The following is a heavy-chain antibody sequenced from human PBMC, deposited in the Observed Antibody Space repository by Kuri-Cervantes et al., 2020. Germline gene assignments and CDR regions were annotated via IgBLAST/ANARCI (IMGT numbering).Heavy chain of an antibody. J-gene: IGHJ3*02. D-gene: IGHD2-15*01. CDR2: IRSKAYGGTT. CDR3: TRAPLYCSGGSCYGNAFDI. CDR1: GFTFSSYA. Sequence: LSLTCAASGFTFSSYAMSWVRQAPGKGLEWVGFIRSKAYGGTTEYAASVKGRFTISRDDSKSIAYLQMNSLKTEDTAVYYCTRAPLYCSGGSCYGNAFDIWGQGTMVTVSS. V-gene: IGHV3-49*04.